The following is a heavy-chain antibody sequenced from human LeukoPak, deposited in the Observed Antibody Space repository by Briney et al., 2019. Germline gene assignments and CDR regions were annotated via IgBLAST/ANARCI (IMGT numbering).Heavy chain of an antibody. CDR2: IYSGGST. CDR3: ARAPQFLAVAGRDAFDI. V-gene: IGHV3-53*01. J-gene: IGHJ3*02. CDR1: GFTVSSNY. Sequence: GGSLRLSCAASGFTVSSNYMSWVRQAPGKGLEWVSVIYSGGSTYCADSVKGRFTISRDNSKNTLYLQMNSLRAEDTAVYYCARAPQFLAVAGRDAFDIWGQGTMVTVSS. D-gene: IGHD6-19*01.